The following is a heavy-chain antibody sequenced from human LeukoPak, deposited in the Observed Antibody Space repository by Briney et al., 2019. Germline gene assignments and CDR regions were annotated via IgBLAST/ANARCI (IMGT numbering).Heavy chain of an antibody. CDR2: IIPIFGTA. D-gene: IGHD3-16*02. V-gene: IGHV1-69*13. J-gene: IGHJ5*02. Sequence: GASVKVSCKASGGTFSSYAISWVRQAPGQGLEWMGGIIPIFGTANYAQKFQGRVTITADESTSTAYMELSSLRSEDTAVYYCARDCTYDYVWGSYRYCWFDPWGQGTLVTVSS. CDR3: ARDCTYDYVWGSYRYCWFDP. CDR1: GGTFSSYA.